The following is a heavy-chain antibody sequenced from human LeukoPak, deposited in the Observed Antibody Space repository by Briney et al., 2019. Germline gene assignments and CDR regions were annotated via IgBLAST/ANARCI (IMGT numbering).Heavy chain of an antibody. Sequence: ASVKVSCKASGYTFTSYYMHWVRQAPGQGLEWMGVINPSGGSTSYAQKFQGRVTMTRDTSTSTVYMELSSLRSEDTAVYYCARDTGGDYGDYGSSASLSCDYWGQGTLVTVSS. CDR3: ARDTGGDYGDYGSSASLSCDY. CDR1: GYTFTSYY. J-gene: IGHJ4*02. D-gene: IGHD4-17*01. CDR2: INPSGGST. V-gene: IGHV1-46*01.